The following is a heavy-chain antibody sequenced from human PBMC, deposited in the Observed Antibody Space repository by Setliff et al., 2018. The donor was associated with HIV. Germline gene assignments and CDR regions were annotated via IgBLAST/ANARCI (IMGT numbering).Heavy chain of an antibody. CDR1: GGTFSSYA. D-gene: IGHD3-22*01. Sequence: EASVKVSCKASGGTFSSYAISWVRQAPGQGLEWMGGIIPIFGTANYAQKFQGRVTITADESTSTAYMELSSLRSEDTAVYYCARGGNYYDSSGGFDYWGQGTLVTVS. CDR2: IIPIFGTA. V-gene: IGHV1-69*13. CDR3: ARGGNYYDSSGGFDY. J-gene: IGHJ4*02.